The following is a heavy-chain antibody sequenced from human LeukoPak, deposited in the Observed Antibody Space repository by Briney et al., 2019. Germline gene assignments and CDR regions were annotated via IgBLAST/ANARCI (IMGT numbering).Heavy chain of an antibody. J-gene: IGHJ4*02. Sequence: ASVKVSCKVSGYTLTELSMHWVRQAPGKGLERMGGFDPEDGETIYAQKFQGRVTMTEDTSTDTAYMELSSLRSGDTAVYYCATERYSSGWYDYWGQGTLVTVSS. D-gene: IGHD6-19*01. CDR3: ATERYSSGWYDY. CDR1: GYTLTELS. V-gene: IGHV1-24*01. CDR2: FDPEDGET.